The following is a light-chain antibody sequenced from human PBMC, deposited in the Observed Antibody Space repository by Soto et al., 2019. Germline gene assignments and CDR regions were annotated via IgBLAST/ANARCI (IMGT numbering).Light chain of an antibody. CDR1: QSVSSN. V-gene: IGKV3-15*01. J-gene: IGKJ1*01. CDR2: GAS. CDR3: QQYDNWPLA. Sequence: EIVISQSPATLSVSPGEGATLSCRSSQSVSSNLAWYQQKPGQAPRLLVYGASTRATGVPARFIGTGSGTEFTLTITSPQSEDVAVYYCQQYDNWPLAFGQGTKVDI.